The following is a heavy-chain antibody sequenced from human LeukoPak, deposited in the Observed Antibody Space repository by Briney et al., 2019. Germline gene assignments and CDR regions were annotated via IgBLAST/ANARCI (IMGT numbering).Heavy chain of an antibody. Sequence: GGSLRLSCVASGLTFSSYAMTWVRQAPGKGLEWVSLIYSGGSTYYAGSVKGRFTISRDNSKNTLYLQMNSLRAEDMAVYYCAREGYSGSDYWGRGTLVTVSS. CDR1: GLTFSSYA. D-gene: IGHD1-26*01. CDR2: IYSGGST. V-gene: IGHV3-53*01. J-gene: IGHJ4*02. CDR3: AREGYSGSDY.